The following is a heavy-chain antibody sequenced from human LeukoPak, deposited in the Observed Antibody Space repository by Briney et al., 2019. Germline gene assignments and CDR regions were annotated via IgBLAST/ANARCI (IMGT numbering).Heavy chain of an antibody. CDR1: GYTFTGYY. CDR3: ARGGGVPISDGMDV. J-gene: IGHJ6*02. Sequence: ASVKVSCKASGYTFTGYYMHWVRQAPRQGLEWMGWINPNSGGTNYAQKFQGRVTMTRDTSISTAYMELSSLRSEDTAVYYCARGGGVPISDGMDVWGQGTTVTVSS. CDR2: INPNSGGT. V-gene: IGHV1-2*02. D-gene: IGHD3-16*01.